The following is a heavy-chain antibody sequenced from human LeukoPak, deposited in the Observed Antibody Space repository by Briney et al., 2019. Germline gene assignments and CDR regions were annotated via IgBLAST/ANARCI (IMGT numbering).Heavy chain of an antibody. V-gene: IGHV1-46*01. CDR3: ARPQSPGIAAAGTAENWFDP. CDR1: GYTFTSYY. Sequence: GASVKVSCKASGYTFTSYYMHWVRQAPGQGLEWMGIINPSGGSTSYAQKFQGRVTMTRDMSTSTVYMELSSLRSEDTAVYYCARPQSPGIAAAGTAENWFDPWGQGTLVTVSS. D-gene: IGHD6-13*01. CDR2: INPSGGST. J-gene: IGHJ5*02.